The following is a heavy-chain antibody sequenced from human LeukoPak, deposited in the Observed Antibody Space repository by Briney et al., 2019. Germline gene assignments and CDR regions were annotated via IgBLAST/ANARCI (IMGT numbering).Heavy chain of an antibody. D-gene: IGHD3-10*01. CDR2: IYYRGST. CDR1: GGSISSGDYS. V-gene: IGHV4-30-4*01. J-gene: IGHJ5*02. Sequence: SQTLSLTCTVSGGSISSGDYSWSWIRQPPGKGLEWIGYIYYRGSTYYNPSLKSRVTISVDTSKNQFSLKLSSVTAADTAVYYCARVGDYYGPFDPWGQGTLVTVSS. CDR3: ARVGDYYGPFDP.